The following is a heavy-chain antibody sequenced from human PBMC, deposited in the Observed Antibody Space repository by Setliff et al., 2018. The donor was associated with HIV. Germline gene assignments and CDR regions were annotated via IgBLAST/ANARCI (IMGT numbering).Heavy chain of an antibody. V-gene: IGHV1-18*01. CDR1: GYTFTSYG. J-gene: IGHJ3*02. Sequence: ASVKVSCKASGYTFTSYGISWVRQAPGQGLEWMGWISAYNGNTNYAQKLQGRVTMTTDTSTSTAYMELRSLRSDDTAVYYCARDQITMVRGTLGAFDIWGQGTTVTVSS. CDR3: ARDQITMVRGTLGAFDI. D-gene: IGHD3-10*01. CDR2: ISAYNGNT.